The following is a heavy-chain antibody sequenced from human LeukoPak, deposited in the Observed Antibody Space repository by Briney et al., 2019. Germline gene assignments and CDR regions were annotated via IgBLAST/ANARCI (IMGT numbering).Heavy chain of an antibody. CDR3: AREAAAVGAWYFDL. D-gene: IGHD6-13*01. Sequence: PGRSLRLSCAASGFTFSSPAMHWVRQAPGKGLVWVSRMNSDGSSTTYADSVKGRFTISRDNAKNTLYLQMNSLRAEDTAVYYCAREAAAVGAWYFDLWGRGTLVTVSS. CDR1: GFTFSSPA. V-gene: IGHV3-74*01. J-gene: IGHJ2*01. CDR2: MNSDGSST.